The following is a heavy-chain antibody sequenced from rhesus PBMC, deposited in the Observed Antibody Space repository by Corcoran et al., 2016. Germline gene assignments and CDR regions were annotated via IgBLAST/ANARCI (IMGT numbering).Heavy chain of an antibody. Sequence: QVQLQESGPGLVKSSETLSLTCAVSGGSISDDYFWDWIRQPPGKGLEWIGYIYGIGRGTTYNPSLTHRATISIDTSKTQFSLKLTSVTAADTAVYHCARVSTPSDGLNSWGQGVVVTVSS. CDR3: ARVSTPSDGLNS. J-gene: IGHJ6*01. D-gene: IGHD2-15*01. V-gene: IGHV4-106*01. CDR1: GGSISDDYF. CDR2: IYGIGRGT.